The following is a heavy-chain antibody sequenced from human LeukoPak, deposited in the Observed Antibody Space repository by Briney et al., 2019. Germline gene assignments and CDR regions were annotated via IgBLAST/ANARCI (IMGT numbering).Heavy chain of an antibody. J-gene: IGHJ4*02. V-gene: IGHV3-48*04. CDR3: ARDHSTVTRPYYFDY. Sequence: GGSLRLSCAASGFTFSSYSMNWVRQAPGKGLEWVSYISSSSSTIYYADSVKGRFTISRDNAKNSLYLQMNSLRAEDTAVYYCARDHSTVTRPYYFDYWGQGTLVTVSS. CDR2: ISSSSSTI. D-gene: IGHD4-17*01. CDR1: GFTFSSYS.